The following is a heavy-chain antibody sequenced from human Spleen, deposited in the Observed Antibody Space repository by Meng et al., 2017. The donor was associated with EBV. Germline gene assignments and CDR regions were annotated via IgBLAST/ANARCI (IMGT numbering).Heavy chain of an antibody. J-gene: IGHJ1*01. V-gene: IGHV1-18*01. CDR3: ARDAYSSSLDYNLEH. D-gene: IGHD6-13*01. Sequence: QIQLMRAGAEGKKPWAAVKVSCKSSGYTFDNTAISWVRQAPGQGLEWMGWITPYNGDTNYSEKFQGRVTMTTDISASTAYMELRSLRSDDTAVYYCARDAYSSSLDYNLEHWGQGTLVTVSS. CDR1: GYTFDNTA. CDR2: ITPYNGDT.